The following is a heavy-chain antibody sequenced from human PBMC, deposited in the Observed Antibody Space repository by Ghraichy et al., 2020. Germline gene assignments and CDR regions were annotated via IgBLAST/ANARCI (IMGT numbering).Heavy chain of an antibody. Sequence: GGSLRLSCAASGFTFSSYWMHWVRQAPGKGLVWVSRINSDGGSTTYADSVKGRFTISKDNAKNTLYLQMNSLRAEDTAVYYCVTLGGGLATATAWATVYYFDFWGQGTLVTVSS. CDR3: VTLGGGLATATAWATVYYFDF. J-gene: IGHJ4*02. CDR1: GFTFSSYW. V-gene: IGHV3-74*01. CDR2: INSDGGST. D-gene: IGHD6-13*01.